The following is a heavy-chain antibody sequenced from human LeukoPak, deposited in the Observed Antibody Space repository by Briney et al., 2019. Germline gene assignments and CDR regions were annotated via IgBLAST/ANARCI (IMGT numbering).Heavy chain of an antibody. D-gene: IGHD3-3*01. CDR1: GFTFSSYA. CDR2: ISYDGSNK. V-gene: IGHV3-30-3*01. J-gene: IGHJ4*02. Sequence: GGSLRLSCAASGFTFSSYAMHWVRQAPGKGLEWVAVISYDGSNKYYADSVKGRFTITRDNSKNTLYLQMNSLRAEDTAVYYCARDHYDFWSGYLGTFDYWGQGTLVTVSS. CDR3: ARDHYDFWSGYLGTFDY.